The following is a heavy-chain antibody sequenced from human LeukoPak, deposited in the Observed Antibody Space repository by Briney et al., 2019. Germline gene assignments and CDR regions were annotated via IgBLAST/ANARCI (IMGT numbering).Heavy chain of an antibody. J-gene: IGHJ4*02. CDR1: GFTFSSYG. V-gene: IGHV3-30*02. CDR2: IRYDGSNK. D-gene: IGHD3-16*02. CDR3: ARTYVWGSYRYDY. Sequence: PGGSLRLSCAASGFTFSSYGMHWVRQAPGKGLEWVAFIRYDGSNKYYADSVKGRFTISRDNSKNTLYLQMNSLRAEDTAVYYCARTYVWGSYRYDYWGQGTLVTVSS.